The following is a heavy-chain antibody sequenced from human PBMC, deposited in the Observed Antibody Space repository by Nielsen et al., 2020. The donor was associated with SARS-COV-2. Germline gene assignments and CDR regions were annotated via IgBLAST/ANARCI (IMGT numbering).Heavy chain of an antibody. CDR3: ARLYSSSSGPLYYYYYGMDV. V-gene: IGHV5-51*01. CDR2: IYPGDSDT. Sequence: GESLKISCQGSGYSFTSYWIGWVRQMPGKGLEWMGIIYPGDSDTRYSPSFQGQVTISADKSISTAYLQWSSLKASDTAMYYCARLYSSSSGPLYYYYYGMDVWGQGTTVTVSS. J-gene: IGHJ6*02. D-gene: IGHD6-6*01. CDR1: GYSFTSYW.